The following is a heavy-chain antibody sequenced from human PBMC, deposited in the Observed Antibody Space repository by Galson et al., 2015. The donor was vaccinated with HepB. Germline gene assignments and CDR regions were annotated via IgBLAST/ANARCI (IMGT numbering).Heavy chain of an antibody. V-gene: IGHV1-58*01. Sequence: SVKVSCKASGFTFTSSAVQWVRQARGQRLEWIGWIVVGSGNTNYAQKFQERVTITRDMSTSTAYMELSSLRSEDTAVYYCAAVGVVVPAALYYFDYWGQGTLVTVSS. CDR1: GFTFTSSA. D-gene: IGHD2-2*01. J-gene: IGHJ4*02. CDR3: AAVGVVVPAALYYFDY. CDR2: IVVGSGNT.